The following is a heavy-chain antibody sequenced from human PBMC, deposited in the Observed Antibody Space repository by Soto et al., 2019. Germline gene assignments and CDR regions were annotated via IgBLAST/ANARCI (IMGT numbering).Heavy chain of an antibody. D-gene: IGHD6-13*01. J-gene: IGHJ6*02. V-gene: IGHV3-23*01. Sequence: EVQLLESGGGLVQPGGSLRLSCAASGFTFSSYAMSWVRQAPGKGLEWVSAISGSGGSTYYADSVKGRFTISRDNSKNTLYLQMSRLRASDPAVYYCGKVGYSSSSVGMDVWGQGSTVTVSS. CDR3: GKVGYSSSSVGMDV. CDR2: ISGSGGST. CDR1: GFTFSSYA.